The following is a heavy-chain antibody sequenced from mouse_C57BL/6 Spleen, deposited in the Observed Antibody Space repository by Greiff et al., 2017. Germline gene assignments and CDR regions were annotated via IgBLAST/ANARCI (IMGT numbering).Heavy chain of an antibody. J-gene: IGHJ4*01. V-gene: IGHV1-64*01. D-gene: IGHD3-1*01. CDR1: GYTFTSYW. Sequence: VQLQQPGAELVKPGASVKLSCKASGYTFTSYWMHWVKQRPGQGLEWIGMIHPNSGSTNYNEKFKSKATLTVDKSSSTAYMQLSSLTSEDSAVXCRAREGGYHLAMDYWGQGTSVTVSS. CDR2: IHPNSGST. CDR3: AREGGYHLAMDY.